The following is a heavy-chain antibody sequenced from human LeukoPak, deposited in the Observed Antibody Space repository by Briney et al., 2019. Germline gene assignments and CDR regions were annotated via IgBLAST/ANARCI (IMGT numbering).Heavy chain of an antibody. CDR1: GFTFDDYA. CDR2: ISGDGGST. V-gene: IGHV3-43*02. Sequence: PGGSLRLSCAASGFTFDDYAMHWVRHAPGKGLEWVSLISGDGGSTYYADSVKGRFTISRDNSKNSLYLQMNSLRTEDTALYYCAKGSRHCGGDCYFSYPVDYWGQGTLVTVSS. CDR3: AKGSRHCGGDCYFSYPVDY. J-gene: IGHJ4*02. D-gene: IGHD2-21*02.